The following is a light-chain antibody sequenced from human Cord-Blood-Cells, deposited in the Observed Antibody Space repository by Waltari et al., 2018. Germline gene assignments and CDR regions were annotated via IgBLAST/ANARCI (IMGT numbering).Light chain of an antibody. Sequence: DIKMVQSPSSLSVSVGERVTITCRASQRITIYLNWNPHKLGKAPNHLIYASSSLQSGVPSRFSGSGSGTDFTHTISSHQPEDFATYYCQQSYSTLPIPFGQGTRLEIK. V-gene: IGKV1-39*01. J-gene: IGKJ5*01. CDR2: ASS. CDR1: QRITIY. CDR3: QQSYSTLPIP.